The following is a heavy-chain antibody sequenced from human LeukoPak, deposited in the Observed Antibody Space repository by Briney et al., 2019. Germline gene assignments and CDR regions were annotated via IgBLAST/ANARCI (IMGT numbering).Heavy chain of an antibody. J-gene: IGHJ4*02. CDR3: XRGLFXXXRVSXYETSRSRTYFDY. V-gene: IGHV4-34*01. CDR2: INHSGST. D-gene: IGHD3-22*01. Sequence: NPSETLSLTCAVYGESFNDYYWTWIRQSPGKGLEWIGEINHSGSTNYNPSLKSRVTISVDTSQNQFSLKLTSVTAADTAVYYCXRGLFXXXRVSXYETSRSRTYFDYWGQXTXVTVXS. CDR1: GESFNDYY.